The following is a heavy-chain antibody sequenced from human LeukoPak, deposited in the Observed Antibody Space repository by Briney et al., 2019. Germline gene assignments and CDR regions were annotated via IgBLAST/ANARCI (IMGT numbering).Heavy chain of an antibody. J-gene: IGHJ4*02. CDR3: AKDSTGTTYALDY. Sequence: GGSLRLSCAASGFTFDDYAMHWVRQAPGKGLEWVSGISWNSGSIGYADSVKGRFTISRDNAKNSLYLQMNSLRAEDTALHYCAKDSTGTTYALDYWGQGTLVTVSS. CDR2: ISWNSGSI. D-gene: IGHD1-1*01. CDR1: GFTFDDYA. V-gene: IGHV3-9*01.